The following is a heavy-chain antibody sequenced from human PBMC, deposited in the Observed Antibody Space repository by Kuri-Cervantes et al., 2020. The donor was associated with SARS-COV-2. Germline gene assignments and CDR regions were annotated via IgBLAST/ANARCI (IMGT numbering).Heavy chain of an antibody. D-gene: IGHD2-15*01. CDR3: GGDKIYFDY. J-gene: IGHJ4*02. CDR1: GGSISSYY. V-gene: IGHV4-4*07. Sequence: SETLSLTCTVSGGSISSYYWSWIRQPAGKGLEWIGRIYTSGSTNYNPSLKSRVTISLDTSKKQFSLKLPSVTAADTAVYYCGGDKIYFDYWGQGTLVTVSS. CDR2: IYTSGST.